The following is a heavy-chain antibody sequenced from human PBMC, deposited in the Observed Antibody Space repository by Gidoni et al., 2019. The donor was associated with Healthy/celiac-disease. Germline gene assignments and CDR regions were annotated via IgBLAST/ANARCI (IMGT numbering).Heavy chain of an antibody. CDR3: ARGLFVGPLPNYYYYGMDV. V-gene: IGHV3-30-3*01. Sequence: QVQLVESGGGVVQPGRSLRLSCAASGFTFGSYAMHWVRQAPGKGLEWVAVISYDGSNKYYADSVKGRFTISRDNSKNTLYLQMNSLRAEDTAVYYCARGLFVGPLPNYYYYGMDVWGQGTTVTVSS. D-gene: IGHD3-16*01. CDR1: GFTFGSYA. CDR2: ISYDGSNK. J-gene: IGHJ6*02.